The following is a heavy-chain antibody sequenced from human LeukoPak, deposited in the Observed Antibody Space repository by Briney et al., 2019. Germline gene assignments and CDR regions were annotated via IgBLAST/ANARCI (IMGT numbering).Heavy chain of an antibody. CDR2: MNPNSGNT. CDR3: ARVSSPLFSSSWYYYYYGMDV. V-gene: IGHV1-8*01. Sequence: GASVKVSCKASGYTFTSYDINWVRQATGQGLEWKGWMNPNSGNTGYAQKFQGRVTMTRNTSISTAYMELSSLRSEDTAVYYCARVSSPLFSSSWYYYYYGMDVWGQGTTVTVSS. CDR1: GYTFTSYD. D-gene: IGHD6-13*01. J-gene: IGHJ6*02.